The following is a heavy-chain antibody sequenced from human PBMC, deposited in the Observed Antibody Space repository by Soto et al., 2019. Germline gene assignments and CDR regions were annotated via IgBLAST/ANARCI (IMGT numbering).Heavy chain of an antibody. CDR2: IYYSGST. J-gene: IGHJ4*02. D-gene: IGHD6-13*01. CDR1: GGSISTSSYH. V-gene: IGHV4-39*02. CDR3: AREYESSPID. Sequence: SETLSLTCTVSGGSISTSSYHWAWIRQPPGKGLEWIASIYYSGSTYYNPSLKSRATISVDTSKNQFSLKLTSVTAAVMAVYYCAREYESSPIDWGQGTLVTVSS.